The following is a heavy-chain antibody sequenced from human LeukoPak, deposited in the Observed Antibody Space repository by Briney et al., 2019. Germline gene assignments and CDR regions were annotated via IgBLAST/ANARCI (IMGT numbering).Heavy chain of an antibody. CDR1: GGSLSSYY. D-gene: IGHD1-7*01. CDR3: ARGVEITGTKLDY. Sequence: SETLSLTCTVSGGSLSSYYWSWIRQPPGKGLEWIGYIYTSGSTNYNPSLKSRVTISVDTSKNQFSLKLSSVTAADAAVYYCARGVEITGTKLDYWGQGTLVTVSS. V-gene: IGHV4-4*09. J-gene: IGHJ4*02. CDR2: IYTSGST.